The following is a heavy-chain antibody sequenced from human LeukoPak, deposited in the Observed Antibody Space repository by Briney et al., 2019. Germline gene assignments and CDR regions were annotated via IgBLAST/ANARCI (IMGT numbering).Heavy chain of an antibody. D-gene: IGHD6-13*01. V-gene: IGHV3-7*05. Sequence: GGPLRLSCAASGFTFSRYWMSWVRQAPGKGLEWVANIKQDGSEKYYVDSVKGRFTISRDNAKNSLFLQMNSLRAEDTAVYYCARTWGRAAAGRQWFDPWGQGTLVTVSS. CDR3: ARTWGRAAAGRQWFDP. CDR2: IKQDGSEK. CDR1: GFTFSRYW. J-gene: IGHJ5*02.